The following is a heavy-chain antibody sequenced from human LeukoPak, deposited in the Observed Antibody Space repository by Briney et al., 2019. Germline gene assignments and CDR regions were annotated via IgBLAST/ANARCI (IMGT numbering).Heavy chain of an antibody. Sequence: PGRSLRLSCAASGFTFSSYGMHWVRQAPGKGLEWVAVIWYDGSSKCYADSVKGRFTISRDNSKNSLYLQMNSLRAEDTAVYYCAGDYGEYYYGMDVWGQGTTVTVSS. V-gene: IGHV3-33*01. CDR1: GFTFSSYG. CDR3: AGDYGEYYYGMDV. CDR2: IWYDGSSK. J-gene: IGHJ6*02. D-gene: IGHD4-17*01.